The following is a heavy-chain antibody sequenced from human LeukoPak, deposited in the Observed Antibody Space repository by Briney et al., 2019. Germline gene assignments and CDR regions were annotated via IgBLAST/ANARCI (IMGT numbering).Heavy chain of an antibody. D-gene: IGHD3-10*01. CDR1: GYSIRSGYY. V-gene: IGHV4-38-2*02. CDR2: LHHTRST. Sequence: SETLSLTCDVSGYSIRSGYYWAWIRQPPGKGLDWIGNLHHTRSTYYNPSLKSRVTMSVDRYNNKFSLQLSSATAADTSLYYCARDRESSPWELLLDYWGQGILVTVSS. J-gene: IGHJ4*02. CDR3: ARDRESSPWELLLDY.